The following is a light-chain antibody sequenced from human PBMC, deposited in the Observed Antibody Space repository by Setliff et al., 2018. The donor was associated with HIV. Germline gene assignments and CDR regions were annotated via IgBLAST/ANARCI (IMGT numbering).Light chain of an antibody. J-gene: IGLJ1*01. Sequence: QSALTQPASVSGSPGQSITISCTGTNSDVGGYNYVSWYQQHPGKAPKLIIYEVRNRPSGVSNRFSGSKSGNTASLTISGLQAEDEADYYCSSYAVTNTLPFGTGTKVTV. CDR2: EVR. V-gene: IGLV2-14*01. CDR3: SSYAVTNTLP. CDR1: NSDVGGYNY.